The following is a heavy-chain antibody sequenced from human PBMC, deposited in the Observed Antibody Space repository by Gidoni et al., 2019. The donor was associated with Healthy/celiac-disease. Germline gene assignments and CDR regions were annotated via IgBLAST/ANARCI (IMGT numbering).Heavy chain of an antibody. CDR2: INHSGST. J-gene: IGHJ4*02. D-gene: IGHD2-2*01. Sequence: GLEWIGEINHSGSTNYNPSLKSRVTISVDTSKNQFSLKLSSVTAADTAVYYCARERGPTVVPAAIGVVDYWGQGTLVTVSS. CDR3: ARERGPTVVPAAIGVVDY. V-gene: IGHV4-34*01.